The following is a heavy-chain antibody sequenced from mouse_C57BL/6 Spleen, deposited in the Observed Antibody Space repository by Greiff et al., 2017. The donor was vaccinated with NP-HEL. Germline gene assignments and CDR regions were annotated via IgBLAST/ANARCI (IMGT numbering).Heavy chain of an antibody. D-gene: IGHD1-1*01. CDR1: GYTFTDYY. CDR3: ASRDYGSSYGFAY. V-gene: IGHV1-76*01. CDR2: IYPGSGNT. J-gene: IGHJ3*01. Sequence: VQLQQSGAELVRPGASVKLSCKASGYTFTDYYINWVKQRPGQGLEWIARIYPGSGNTYYNEKFKGKATLTAEKSSSTAYMQLSSLTSEDSAVYFCASRDYGSSYGFAYWGQGTLVTVSA.